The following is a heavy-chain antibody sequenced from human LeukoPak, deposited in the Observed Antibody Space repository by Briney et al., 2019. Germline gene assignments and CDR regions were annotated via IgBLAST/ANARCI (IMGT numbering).Heavy chain of an antibody. CDR2: INPSGGST. CDR3: AGGWVPAAMPSSSWYPGAFDI. CDR1: GYTFTSYY. J-gene: IGHJ3*02. V-gene: IGHV1-46*01. Sequence: GASVRVSCKASGYTFTSYYMHWVRQAPGQGLEWMGIINPSGGSTSYAQKFQGRVTMTRDMSTSAVYMELSSLRSEDTAVYYCAGGWVPAAMPSSSWYPGAFDIWGQGTMVTVSS. D-gene: IGHD2-2*01.